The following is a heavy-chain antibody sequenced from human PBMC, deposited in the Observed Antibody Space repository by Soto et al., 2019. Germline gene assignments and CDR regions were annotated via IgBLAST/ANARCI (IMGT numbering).Heavy chain of an antibody. D-gene: IGHD1-20*01. Sequence: SETLSLTCTVSGGSVSDHYWTWIRQPAGKGLEWIGRIHASGTNNYNPSLKSRVTMSLDKSKNQFSLSLESVTAADAAVYYCAKVWYNWNYFDYWGQGIRVTVSS. CDR2: IHASGTN. CDR3: AKVWYNWNYFDY. V-gene: IGHV4-4*07. CDR1: GGSVSDHY. J-gene: IGHJ4*02.